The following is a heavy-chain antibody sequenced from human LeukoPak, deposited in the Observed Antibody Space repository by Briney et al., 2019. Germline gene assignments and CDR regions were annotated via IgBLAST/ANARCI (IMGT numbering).Heavy chain of an antibody. V-gene: IGHV3-9*01. D-gene: IGHD6-19*01. J-gene: IGHJ4*02. Sequence: PGGSLRLSCAASGFTFDDYAMHWVRQAPGKGLEWVSGISWNSGNIRYADSVKGRFTISRDNAKNSLYLQMNSLRVEDTALYYCAKVRYSSGWWGVIDYWGQGTLVTVSS. CDR3: AKVRYSSGWWGVIDY. CDR2: ISWNSGNI. CDR1: GFTFDDYA.